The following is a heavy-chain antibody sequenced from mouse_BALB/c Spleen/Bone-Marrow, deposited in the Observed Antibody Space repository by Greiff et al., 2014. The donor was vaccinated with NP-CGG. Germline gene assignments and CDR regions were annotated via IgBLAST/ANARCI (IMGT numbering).Heavy chain of an antibody. CDR2: IAPGSGST. Sequence: DLVKPGASVKLSCKTSGYTFTNYWINWIKQRPGQGLEWLGRIAPGSGSTYYNEMFKVKAPLTVDTSSSTAYIQLSSLSSEVSAVYFCARERYGYDGWYFDVWGAGTTVTVSS. V-gene: IGHV1S41*01. J-gene: IGHJ1*01. CDR3: ARERYGYDGWYFDV. D-gene: IGHD2-2*01. CDR1: GYTFTNYW.